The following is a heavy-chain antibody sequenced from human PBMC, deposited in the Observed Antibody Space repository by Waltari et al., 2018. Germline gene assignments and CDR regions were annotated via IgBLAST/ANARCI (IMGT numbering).Heavy chain of an antibody. V-gene: IGHV4-34*01. Sequence: QVQLQQWGAGLLKPSETLSLTCAVYGGSFSGSYWSWIRQPPGKGLAWVGEINNRGSTNYNPSLKSRVTISVDTSKNQFSLKLSSVTAADTAVYYCARAGDSSSLRGKAWFDPWGQGTLVTVSS. CDR1: GGSFSGSY. D-gene: IGHD6-13*01. J-gene: IGHJ5*02. CDR2: INNRGST. CDR3: ARAGDSSSLRGKAWFDP.